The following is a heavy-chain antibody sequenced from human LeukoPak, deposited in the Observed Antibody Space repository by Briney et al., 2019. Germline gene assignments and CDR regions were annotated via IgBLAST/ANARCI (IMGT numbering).Heavy chain of an antibody. J-gene: IGHJ4*02. CDR1: GFTFSSYA. V-gene: IGHV3-23*01. D-gene: IGHD3-22*01. CDR3: AKDLIYYDSRGLTHDY. Sequence: SGGSLRLSCAASGFTFSSYAMSWVRQAPGKGLEWVSAISGSGGSTYYADSVKGRFTISRDNSKNTLYLQMNSLRAEDTAVYYGAKDLIYYDSRGLTHDYWGQGTLVTVSS. CDR2: ISGSGGST.